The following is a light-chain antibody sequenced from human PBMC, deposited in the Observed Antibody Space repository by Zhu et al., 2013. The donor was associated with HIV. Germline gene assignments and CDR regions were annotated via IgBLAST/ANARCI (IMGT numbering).Light chain of an antibody. CDR1: QSVSIY. CDR3: QQSDTTPWT. J-gene: IGKJ1*01. CDR2: TAS. V-gene: IGKV1-39*01. Sequence: DIQMTQSPSSPSASVGDRVTITCRASQSVSIYLNWYRQIPGKAPKLLIYTASTLQSGVPSRFSGSGSGTDFTLTISSLQPDDFATYYCQQSDTTPWTFGQGTRVEIK.